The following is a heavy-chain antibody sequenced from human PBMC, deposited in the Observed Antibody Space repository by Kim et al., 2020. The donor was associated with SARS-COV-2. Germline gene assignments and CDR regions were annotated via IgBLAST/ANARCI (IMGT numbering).Heavy chain of an antibody. J-gene: IGHJ3*01. CDR3: ARDNINWAFDF. CDR1: GYRFTSNK. Sequence: ASVKVSCKASGYRFTSNKMHWVRQAPGQGLEWMGIITPIDGFTVYAQNLQGRFTVTRDTSTATVYMELSSLRSDDTAVYYCARDNINWAFDFWGQGTMVIVSS. V-gene: IGHV1-46*04. CDR2: ITPIDGFT.